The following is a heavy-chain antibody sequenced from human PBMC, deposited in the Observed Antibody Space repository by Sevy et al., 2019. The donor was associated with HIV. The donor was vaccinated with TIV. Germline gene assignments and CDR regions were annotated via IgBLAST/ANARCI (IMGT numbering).Heavy chain of an antibody. J-gene: IGHJ1*01. V-gene: IGHV3-33*01. Sequence: GGSLRLSCVASGFAFSSNGMHWVRQAPGKGLEWVAFIWSDGSNQYYADSVKGRFTISRDNSKSTLDLQMNSLRAEDTALYYCASHGGGYYNAYFPHWGQGTLVTVSS. CDR3: ASHGGGYYNAYFPH. D-gene: IGHD3-22*01. CDR1: GFAFSSNG. CDR2: IWSDGSNQ.